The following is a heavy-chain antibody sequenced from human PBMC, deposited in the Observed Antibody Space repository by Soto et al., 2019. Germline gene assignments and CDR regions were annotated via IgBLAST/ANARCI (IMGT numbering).Heavy chain of an antibody. CDR2: ITYSGTTT. Sequence: GGSLRLSCTVSGFTFSGYAMNWVRQAPGKGLEWVSGITYSGTTTYYADSVKGRFTISRDNSKNTLYLQMNILRPEDTAIYYCAKDDGSGSSSWLDYWGQGTLVTV. J-gene: IGHJ4*02. CDR3: AKDDGSGSSSWLDY. CDR1: GFTFSGYA. D-gene: IGHD6-13*01. V-gene: IGHV3-23*01.